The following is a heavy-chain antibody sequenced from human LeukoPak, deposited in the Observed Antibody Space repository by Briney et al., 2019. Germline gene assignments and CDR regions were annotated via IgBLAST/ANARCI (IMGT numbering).Heavy chain of an antibody. CDR3: TTVGPSGSYFPLDY. V-gene: IGHV3-15*01. D-gene: IGHD3-10*01. CDR2: FTSKTDGGTA. Sequence: GGSLRLSCAASGFLFSNAWMSWVRQAPGKGLEWGGRFTSKTDGGTADYTPPVKGRFTILRDDSKNTLSLQMNSLKTEDTAVYYCTTVGPSGSYFPLDYWGQGTLVTVSS. J-gene: IGHJ4*02. CDR1: GFLFSNAW.